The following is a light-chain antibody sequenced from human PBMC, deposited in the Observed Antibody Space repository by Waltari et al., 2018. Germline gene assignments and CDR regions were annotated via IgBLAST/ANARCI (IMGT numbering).Light chain of an antibody. J-gene: IGLJ3*02. CDR3: SSYAGSSSPRV. Sequence: QSALIQPASVSGSPGQSITMSRSATNSAVGNYHLVSWYQQHPGKAPKLMIYEGNKRPSGVSYRFSGSKSGNTASLTISGLQAEDEADYYCSSYAGSSSPRVFGGGTKLTVL. CDR1: NSAVGNYHL. CDR2: EGN. V-gene: IGLV2-23*01.